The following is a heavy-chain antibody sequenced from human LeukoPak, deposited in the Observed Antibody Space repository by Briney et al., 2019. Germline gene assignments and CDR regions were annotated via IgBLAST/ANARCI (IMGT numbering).Heavy chain of an antibody. CDR3: AREALEWLSHHYYYGMDV. Sequence: GSLRLSCAASGFTFSSYAMHWVRQAPGKGLEWVAVISYDGSNKYYADSVKGRFTISRDNSKNTLYLQMNSLRAEDTAVYYCAREALEWLSHHYYYGMDVWGQGTTVTVSS. CDR1: GFTFSSYA. V-gene: IGHV3-30-3*01. J-gene: IGHJ6*02. D-gene: IGHD3-3*01. CDR2: ISYDGSNK.